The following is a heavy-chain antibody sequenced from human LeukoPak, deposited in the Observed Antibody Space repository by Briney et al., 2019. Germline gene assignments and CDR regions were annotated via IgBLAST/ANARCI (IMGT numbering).Heavy chain of an antibody. Sequence: SETLSLTCTVSGGSMSYYYWSWIWLPPRTGLELMWNRFYRGNSNYNPSLKSRVTISIDTSKSQFSLKLTSVTAADTAVYYCARHLNTFDQGGASYYYIDVWGKGTTVAVSS. CDR3: ARHLNTFDQGGASYYYIDV. D-gene: IGHD3-16*01. V-gene: IGHV4-59*08. CDR1: GGSMSYYY. J-gene: IGHJ6*03. CDR2: RFYRGNS.